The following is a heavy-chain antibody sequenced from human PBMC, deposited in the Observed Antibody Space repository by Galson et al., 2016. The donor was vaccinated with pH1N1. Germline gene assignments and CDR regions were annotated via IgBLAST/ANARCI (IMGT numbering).Heavy chain of an antibody. CDR1: AGSISSNFYF. J-gene: IGHJ4*02. CDR3: ASPGLGEGIEVAGSEGLFDY. D-gene: IGHD6-19*01. Sequence: ETLSLTCTVSAGSISSNFYFWAWIRQPPGKGLEWIGSVFYHGNTYYNPALKSRVTISVDTSKNQFSLRLTSVTAADTAVYYCASPGLGEGIEVAGSEGLFDYWGQGTVVTVSS. V-gene: IGHV4-39*07. CDR2: VFYHGNT.